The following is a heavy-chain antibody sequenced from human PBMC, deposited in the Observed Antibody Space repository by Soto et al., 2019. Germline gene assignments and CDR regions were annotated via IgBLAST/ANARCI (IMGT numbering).Heavy chain of an antibody. CDR2: IYPGDSRT. J-gene: IGHJ3*02. CDR3: ARLEGYYSRPGDFDI. D-gene: IGHD1-26*01. V-gene: IGHV5-51*01. CDR1: GYSFTTYW. Sequence: PGESLKISCKGSGYSFTTYWIAWVRQMPGKGLEWMGIIYPGDSRTTYSPSFQGQVIISADKSISTVYLQWSSLKASDTAMYYCARLEGYYSRPGDFDIWGQGTMVTVSS.